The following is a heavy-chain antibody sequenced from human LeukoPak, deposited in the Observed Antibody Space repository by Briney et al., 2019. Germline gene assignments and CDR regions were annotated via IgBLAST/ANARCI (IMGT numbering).Heavy chain of an antibody. Sequence: SETLSLTCTVSGGSISSGGYYWSWIRQHPGKGLEWIGYIYYSGSTYYNPSLQSRVTISVDTSKNQFSLKLSSVTAADTAVYYCARQIVAVTGNWFDPWGQGTLVTVSS. D-gene: IGHD2-21*02. CDR1: GGSISSGGYY. CDR2: IYYSGST. V-gene: IGHV4-31*03. CDR3: ARQIVAVTGNWFDP. J-gene: IGHJ5*02.